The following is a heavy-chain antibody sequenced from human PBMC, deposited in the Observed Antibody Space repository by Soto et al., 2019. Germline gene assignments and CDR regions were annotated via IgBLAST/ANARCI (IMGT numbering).Heavy chain of an antibody. V-gene: IGHV2-5*02. CDR2: IYWDDDK. CDR1: GFSLSTSGVG. Sequence: QITLKESGPTLVKPTQTLTLTCTFSGFSLSTSGVGVGWIRQPPGKALEWLALIYWDDDKRYSPSLKSRLTITKDTSKNQVVLTMTNMDLVDTATYYCAHRPYYSSSLWFDPWGQGTLVTVSS. J-gene: IGHJ5*02. D-gene: IGHD6-13*01. CDR3: AHRPYYSSSLWFDP.